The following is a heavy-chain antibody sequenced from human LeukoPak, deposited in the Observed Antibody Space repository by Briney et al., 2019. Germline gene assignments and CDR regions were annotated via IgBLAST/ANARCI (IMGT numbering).Heavy chain of an antibody. J-gene: IGHJ6*03. CDR3: ARRWNYGRNYYIDV. CDR2: INDSGTI. CDR1: GGSFSNYY. D-gene: IGHD1-7*01. V-gene: IGHV4-34*01. Sequence: PSETLSLTCAVYGGSFSNYYWSWIRQPPGKGVEWIGEINDSGTINYNPSLMSRVTISVDKSKNQFSLKLGSVTAADTAVYYCARRWNYGRNYYIDVWGKGATVSVSS.